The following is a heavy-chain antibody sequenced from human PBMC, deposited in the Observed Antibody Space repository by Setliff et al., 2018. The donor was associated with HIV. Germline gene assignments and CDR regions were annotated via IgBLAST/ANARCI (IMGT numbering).Heavy chain of an antibody. CDR3: AGHSPSDY. V-gene: IGHV4-59*08. CDR2: IYNSAST. J-gene: IGHJ4*02. Sequence: SETLSLTCTVSGDSISTDYWTWIRQPPGKGLEWIGYIYNSASTSYNPSLKSRVTISVDTSKNQFSLKLSSVTAADTAVYYCAGHSPSDYWGQGTLVTV. CDR1: GDSISTDY.